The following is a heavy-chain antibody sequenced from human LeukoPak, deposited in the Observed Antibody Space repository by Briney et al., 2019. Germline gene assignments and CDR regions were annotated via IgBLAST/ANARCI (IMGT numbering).Heavy chain of an antibody. CDR3: ARASPLYYGIKDYYYYYMDV. CDR2: INPSGGST. Sequence: ASVTVSCKASGYTFTSYYMHWVRQAPGQGLEWMGIINPSGGSTSYAQKFQGRVTMTRDMSTSTVYMELSSLRSEDTAVYYCARASPLYYGIKDYYYYYMDVWGKGTTVTVSS. V-gene: IGHV1-46*01. J-gene: IGHJ6*03. CDR1: GYTFTSYY. D-gene: IGHD3-16*02.